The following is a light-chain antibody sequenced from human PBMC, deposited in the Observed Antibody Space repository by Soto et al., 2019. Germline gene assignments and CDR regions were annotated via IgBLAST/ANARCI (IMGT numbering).Light chain of an antibody. CDR1: EDISSY. CDR3: YQYTSWSPIT. V-gene: IGKV1-9*01. J-gene: IGKJ5*01. CDR2: AAS. Sequence: QLTLTPSTLSVSVGDRDTVTCRASEDISSYLAWYQQKPGTAPKLLIYAASALHSGVPSRCSGSGSGTAASDISISRQHSDCAAYYFYQYTSWSPITFGQGTRLEIK.